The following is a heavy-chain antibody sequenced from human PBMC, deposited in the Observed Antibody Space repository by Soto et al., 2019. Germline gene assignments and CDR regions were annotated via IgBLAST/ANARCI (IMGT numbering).Heavy chain of an antibody. CDR3: ARHPDRIAQIGWFDP. CDR2: ISSSSSTI. Sequence: EVQLVESGGGLVQPGGSLRLSCAASGFTFSSYSMNWVRQAPGKGLEWVSYISSSSSTIYYADSVKGRFTISRDNAKNSLLLQMNTLRAEDTAVYYCARHPDRIAQIGWFDPWGQGTLVSVSS. CDR1: GFTFSSYS. D-gene: IGHD6-13*01. V-gene: IGHV3-48*01. J-gene: IGHJ5*02.